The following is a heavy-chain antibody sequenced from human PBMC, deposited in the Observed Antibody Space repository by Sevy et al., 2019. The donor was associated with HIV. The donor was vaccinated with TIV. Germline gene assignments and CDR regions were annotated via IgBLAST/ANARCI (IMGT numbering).Heavy chain of an antibody. Sequence: GGSLRLSCIGSGFSFSYYGIHWVRQAPGKGLDWVALISHDGINEYYADSVKGRFTISRDNSKNTVYLEMNSLRNEDTAIYFCANAYSGSYSHSCLSALDVWGKGTTVTVS. V-gene: IGHV3-30*18. CDR1: GFSFSYYG. CDR3: ANAYSGSYSHSCLSALDV. J-gene: IGHJ6*03. D-gene: IGHD1-26*01. CDR2: ISHDGINE.